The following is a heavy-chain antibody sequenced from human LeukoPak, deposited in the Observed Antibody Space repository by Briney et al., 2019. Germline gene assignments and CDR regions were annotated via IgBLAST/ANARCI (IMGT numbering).Heavy chain of an antibody. CDR2: ISGSGGTT. D-gene: IGHD1-14*01. Sequence: GSLRLSCAASGFTFSSYAMSWVRQAPGKGLEWVSVISGSGGTTHYADSVKGRFTISRDNSKNTLYLQMNSLRGEDTAVYYCAKDGQVNQPDRLFTDWGQGTLVIVSS. J-gene: IGHJ4*02. V-gene: IGHV3-23*01. CDR1: GFTFSSYA. CDR3: AKDGQVNQPDRLFTD.